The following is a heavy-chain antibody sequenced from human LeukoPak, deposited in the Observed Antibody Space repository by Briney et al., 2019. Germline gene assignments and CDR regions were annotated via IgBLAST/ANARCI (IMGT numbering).Heavy chain of an antibody. CDR2: ISLSGGST. V-gene: IGHV3-23*01. CDR3: AKDDKGSTWYYYGMDV. J-gene: IGHJ6*02. CDR1: GFTFSNYA. Sequence: PGGSLRLSCAASGFTFSNYAMSWVRQAPGKGLEWVSGISLSGGSTHYADSVKGRFTISRDNSKNTLYLQMDSLRAEDTAVYSCAKDDKGSTWYYYGMDVWGQGTTVTVSS. D-gene: IGHD6-13*01.